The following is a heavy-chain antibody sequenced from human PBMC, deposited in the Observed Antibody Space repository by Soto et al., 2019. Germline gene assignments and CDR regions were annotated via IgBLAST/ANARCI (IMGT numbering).Heavy chain of an antibody. J-gene: IGHJ4*02. CDR1: GFTFSDYY. Sequence: GGSLRLSCAASGFTFSDYYMSWIRQAPGKGLEWVAYISSSGSTIYYADSVKGRFTISRANAKNSLYLQMNSLRAEDRAVYYCARDRDSGSYFDYWGQGTMVTVSS. D-gene: IGHD1-26*01. V-gene: IGHV3-11*01. CDR3: ARDRDSGSYFDY. CDR2: ISSSGSTI.